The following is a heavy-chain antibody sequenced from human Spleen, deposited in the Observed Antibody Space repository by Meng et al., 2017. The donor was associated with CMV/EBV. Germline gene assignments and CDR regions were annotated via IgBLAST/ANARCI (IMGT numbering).Heavy chain of an antibody. D-gene: IGHD6-13*01. CDR1: GGSFSSCH. J-gene: IGHJ5*02. CDR2: VNHSGGT. V-gene: IGHV4-34*01. CDR3: ARVAAPTHDWFDP. Sequence: SETLSLTCAVYGGSFSSCHWTWIRQSPGKGLEWIGEVNHSGGTNYNPSLKSRVTISVDTSKNQFSLKLSSVTAADTAVYYCARVAAPTHDWFDPWGQGTLVTVSS.